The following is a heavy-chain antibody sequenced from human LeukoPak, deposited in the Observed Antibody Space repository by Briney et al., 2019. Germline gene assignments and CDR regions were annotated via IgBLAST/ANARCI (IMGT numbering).Heavy chain of an antibody. CDR1: GLPFNRYA. CDR2: IIESGSGT. J-gene: IGHJ4*02. Sequence: GGSLSLSCAVSGLPFNRYAMSWVRQAPGKGLEWVSAIIESGSGTYYADSVKGRFTISRDNSKDTLSLQMNSLRAEDTAVYYCAKDIAQGYTFGSIEQDYWGEGTLVTVSS. V-gene: IGHV3-23*01. D-gene: IGHD5-18*01. CDR3: AKDIAQGYTFGSIEQDY.